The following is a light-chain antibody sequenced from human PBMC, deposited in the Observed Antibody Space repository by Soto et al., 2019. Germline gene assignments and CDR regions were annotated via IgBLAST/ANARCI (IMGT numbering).Light chain of an antibody. Sequence: QSVLTQPPSASGTPGQRVTISCSGTSSNIGSNTVNWYQQLPGTAPKLLMYSNNQRPSGVADRFSGSKSGTSASLAISGRQPEDEADYYCAAWDARLYIYVFGTGTKLTVL. CDR2: SNN. CDR1: SSNIGSNT. J-gene: IGLJ1*01. CDR3: AAWDARLYIYV. V-gene: IGLV1-44*01.